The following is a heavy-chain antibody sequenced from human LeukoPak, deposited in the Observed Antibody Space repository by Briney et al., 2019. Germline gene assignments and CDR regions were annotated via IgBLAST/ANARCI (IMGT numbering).Heavy chain of an antibody. CDR2: VSGSGGAT. Sequence: PGGSLRLSCAASGFTFNKYAMSWVRQAPGMGLEWLSYVSGSGGATYYADSVKGRFTISRDNSKNTVYLQMGSLRAEDTAVYYCAKNRGGTYKYYMDVWGSGTTVTVSS. V-gene: IGHV3-23*01. CDR3: AKNRGGTYKYYMDV. D-gene: IGHD1-1*01. J-gene: IGHJ6*03. CDR1: GFTFNKYA.